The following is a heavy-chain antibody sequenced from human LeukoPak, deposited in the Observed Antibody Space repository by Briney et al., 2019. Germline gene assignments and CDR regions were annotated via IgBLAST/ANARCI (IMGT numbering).Heavy chain of an antibody. J-gene: IGHJ3*02. CDR3: ARGSFFGYGDLDAFDI. Sequence: GGSLRLSCAASGFTFSSYWMSWVRQAPGKGLEWVANIKQDGSEKYYVDSVKGRFTISRDNAKNSLYLQMNSPRAEDTAVYYCARGSFFGYGDLDAFDIWGQGTMVTVSS. CDR1: GFTFSSYW. V-gene: IGHV3-7*01. CDR2: IKQDGSEK. D-gene: IGHD4-17*01.